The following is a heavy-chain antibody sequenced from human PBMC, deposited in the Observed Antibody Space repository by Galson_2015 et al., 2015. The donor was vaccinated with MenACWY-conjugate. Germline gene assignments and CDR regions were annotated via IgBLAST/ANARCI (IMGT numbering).Heavy chain of an antibody. CDR1: GFTFSFYS. CDR2: ISSSSSHK. CDR3: AGHEPYINGYYYGMDV. V-gene: IGHV3-21*06. D-gene: IGHD4-11*01. J-gene: IGHJ6*02. Sequence: SLRLSCAASGFTFSFYSMDWVRQAPGKGLEWVSSISSSSSHKNYADSVRGRFTISRDNAKNSLYLQMNSLRAEDTAVYYCAGHEPYINGYYYGMDVWGQGTTVTVSS.